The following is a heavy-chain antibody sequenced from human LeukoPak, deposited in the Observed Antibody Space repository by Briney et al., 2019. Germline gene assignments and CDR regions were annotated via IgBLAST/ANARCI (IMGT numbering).Heavy chain of an antibody. CDR1: GYTFTGYY. CDR2: INPNSGGT. D-gene: IGHD2-15*01. J-gene: IGHJ5*02. V-gene: IGHV1-2*02. CDR3: ARGRYCSGGSCYFGPTFDP. Sequence: ASVKVSCKASGYTFTGYYMHWVRQAPGQGLEWMGWINPNSGGTNYAQKFQGRVTKTRDTSISTAYMELSRLRSDDTAVYYCARGRYCSGGSCYFGPTFDPWGQGTLVTVSS.